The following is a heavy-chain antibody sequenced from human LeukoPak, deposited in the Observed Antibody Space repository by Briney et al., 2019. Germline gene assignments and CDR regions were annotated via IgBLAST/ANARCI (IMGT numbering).Heavy chain of an antibody. V-gene: IGHV1-8*03. CDR1: GYTFTSYD. J-gene: IGHJ4*02. Sequence: ASVKVSCKASGYTFTSYDINWVRQATGQGLEWMGWMNPNSGNTGYAQKFQGRVTITRNTSISTAYMELRSLRSDDTAVYYCARDWDYGSGSYDNWGQGTLVTVSS. D-gene: IGHD3-10*01. CDR3: ARDWDYGSGSYDN. CDR2: MNPNSGNT.